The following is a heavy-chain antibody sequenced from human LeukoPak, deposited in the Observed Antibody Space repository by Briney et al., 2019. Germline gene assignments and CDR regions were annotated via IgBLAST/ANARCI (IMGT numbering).Heavy chain of an antibody. D-gene: IGHD3-3*01. V-gene: IGHV3-7*01. CDR2: IKQGGSEK. CDR1: GFTFSSYW. CDR3: ARDGYYDFWSGYYMGWFDP. J-gene: IGHJ5*02. Sequence: PGGSLRLSCAASGFTFSSYWMSWVRHGPGKGLEWVANIKQGGSEKYYVDSVKGRFTISRGNAKNSLYLQMNSLRAEDTAVYYCARDGYYDFWSGYYMGWFDPWGQGTLVTVSS.